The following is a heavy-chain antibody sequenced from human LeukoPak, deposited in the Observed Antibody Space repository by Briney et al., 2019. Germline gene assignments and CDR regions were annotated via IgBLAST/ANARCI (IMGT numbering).Heavy chain of an antibody. CDR1: GGSISSGDYY. Sequence: SETLSLTCTVSGGSISSGDYYWSWIRQPPGKGLEWIGYIYYSGSTYYNPSLKSRVTISVDTSKNPFSLKLSSVTAADTAVYYRASHIHYDSSGYPNVYWGQGTLVTVSS. D-gene: IGHD3-22*01. CDR2: IYYSGST. J-gene: IGHJ4*02. CDR3: ASHIHYDSSGYPNVY. V-gene: IGHV4-30-4*01.